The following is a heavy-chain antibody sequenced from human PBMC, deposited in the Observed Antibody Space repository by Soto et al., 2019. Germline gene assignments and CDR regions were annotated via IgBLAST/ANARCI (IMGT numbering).Heavy chain of an antibody. CDR3: AKDFRLGGDYVRSPFDY. V-gene: IGHV3-23*01. Sequence: ESGGGLVQPGGSLRLSCAASGFTFSSYAMSWVRQAPGKGLEWVSAISGSGGSTYYADSVKGRFTISRDNSKNTLYLQMNSLRAEDTAVYYCAKDFRLGGDYVRSPFDYWGQGTLVTVSS. CDR1: GFTFSSYA. CDR2: ISGSGGST. J-gene: IGHJ4*02. D-gene: IGHD4-17*01.